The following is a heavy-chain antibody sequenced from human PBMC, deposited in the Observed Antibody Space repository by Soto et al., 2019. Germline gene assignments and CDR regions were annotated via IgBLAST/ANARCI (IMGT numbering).Heavy chain of an antibody. V-gene: IGHV1-69*13. D-gene: IGHD6-13*01. CDR3: ARVPAAAGIGSRDY. Sequence: SVKVSCKASGGTFSSYAISWVRQAPGQGLEWMGGIIPIFGTANYAQKFQGRVTITADESTSTAYMELSSLRSEDTAVYYCARVPAAAGIGSRDYWGQGTLVTVSS. CDR2: IIPIFGTA. CDR1: GGTFSSYA. J-gene: IGHJ4*02.